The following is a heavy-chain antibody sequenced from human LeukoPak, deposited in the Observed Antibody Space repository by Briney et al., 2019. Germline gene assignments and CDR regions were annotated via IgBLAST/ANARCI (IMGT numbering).Heavy chain of an antibody. J-gene: IGHJ4*02. D-gene: IGHD3-3*01. V-gene: IGHV3-48*02. Sequence: GGSLRLSCADSGFTFSTYSMTWVREAPGKGLEWVSYITSRSSTIYYADSVRGRFTISRTNAKTSLYLKMTSLRDEDTAVYYCARSSGHFDSWAREPWSPSPQ. CDR1: GFTFSTYS. CDR3: ARSSGHFDS. CDR2: ITSRSSTI.